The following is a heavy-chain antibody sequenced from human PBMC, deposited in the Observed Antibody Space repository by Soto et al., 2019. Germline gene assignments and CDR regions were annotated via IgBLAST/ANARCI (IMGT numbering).Heavy chain of an antibody. CDR3: AKARGYLYGMDV. Sequence: QVQLVESGGGVVQPGRSLRLSCAASGFTFSSYGMHWVRQAPGKGLEWVAVISYDGSNKYYGDSVKGRCTISRDNSKNKVYLEMNSLRAEDTAVFYCAKARGYLYGMDVWGLGTTVTVSS. D-gene: IGHD1-1*01. V-gene: IGHV3-30*18. J-gene: IGHJ6*02. CDR2: ISYDGSNK. CDR1: GFTFSSYG.